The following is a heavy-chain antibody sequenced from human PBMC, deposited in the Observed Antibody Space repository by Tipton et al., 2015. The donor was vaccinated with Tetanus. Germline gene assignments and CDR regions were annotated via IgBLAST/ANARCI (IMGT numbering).Heavy chain of an antibody. CDR3: ARGPGVVAAATPDFDY. D-gene: IGHD2-15*01. V-gene: IGHV4-34*01. CDR2: INHSGST. CDR1: GGSFSGYY. Sequence: TLSLTCAVYGGSFSGYYWSWIRQPPGKGLEWIGEINHSGSTNYNPSLKSRVTISVDTSKNQFSLKLSSVTAADTAVYYCARGPGVVAAATPDFDYWGQGTLVTVSP. J-gene: IGHJ4*02.